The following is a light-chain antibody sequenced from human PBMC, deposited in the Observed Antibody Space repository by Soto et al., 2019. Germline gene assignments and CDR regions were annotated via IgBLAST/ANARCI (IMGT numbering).Light chain of an antibody. CDR2: DAS. V-gene: IGKV1-5*01. Sequence: DIQLTQSPATLSASVGDRVSITCRASQTISGWLAWYQHKPGRAPKLLIFDASSLESGVPSRFSGTGSGPDFTLTITSLQPDDFATYYCQQYKTSPYIFGPGTTVEIK. CDR3: QQYKTSPYI. J-gene: IGKJ3*01. CDR1: QTISGW.